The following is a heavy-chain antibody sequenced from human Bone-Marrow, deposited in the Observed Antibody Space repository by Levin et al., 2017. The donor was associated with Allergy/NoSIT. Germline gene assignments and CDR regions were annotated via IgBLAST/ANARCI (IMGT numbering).Heavy chain of an antibody. Sequence: GGSLRLSCAASGFTFSDDYMSWIRQVPGKGLEWLSYTSSSGSYTNYADSVKGRFTISRDNTKNSLYLHMNSLRAEDTAVYYCARDRFDSSALYCDHWGQGTLVTVSS. D-gene: IGHD6-19*01. CDR1: GFTFSDDY. CDR3: ARDRFDSSALYCDH. CDR2: TSSSGSYT. J-gene: IGHJ4*02. V-gene: IGHV3-11*05.